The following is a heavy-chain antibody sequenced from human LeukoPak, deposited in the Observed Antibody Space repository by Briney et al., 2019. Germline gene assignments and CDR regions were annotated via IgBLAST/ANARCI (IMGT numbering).Heavy chain of an antibody. CDR2: IITIFGTA. CDR1: GGTFSSYA. Sequence: SVKVSCKASGGTFSSYAISWVRQAPGQGLEWMGGIITIFGTANNAQKFQGRVTITADESTSTAYMELSSLRSEDTAVYYCARERIAYCGGDCYLTHSYYYYYMDVWGKGTTVTVSS. CDR3: ARERIAYCGGDCYLTHSYYYYYMDV. D-gene: IGHD2-21*01. V-gene: IGHV1-69*13. J-gene: IGHJ6*03.